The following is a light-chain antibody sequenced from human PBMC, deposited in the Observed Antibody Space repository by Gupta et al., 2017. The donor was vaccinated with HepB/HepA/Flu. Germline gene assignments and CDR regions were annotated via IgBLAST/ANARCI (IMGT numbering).Light chain of an antibody. V-gene: IGKV1-5*03. CDR1: QSISGW. CDR2: KAS. Sequence: DTQMTQPPATLSASVGDRATVTCRASQSISGWLAWYQQKPGKAPKLLIHKASSLESGVPSRFSGSGSGTEFTLTISSLQPDDFAIYFCQQYVTYPLTFGGGTKVEI. J-gene: IGKJ4*01. CDR3: QQYVTYPLT.